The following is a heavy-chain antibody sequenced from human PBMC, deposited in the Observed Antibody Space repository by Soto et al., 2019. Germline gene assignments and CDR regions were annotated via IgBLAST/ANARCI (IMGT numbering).Heavy chain of an antibody. CDR2: IYHSGST. CDR1: GGSISSGGYY. CDR3: ARALYSYGPKFDP. Sequence: PSETLSLTCTVSGGSISSGGYYWSWIRQHPGKGLEWIGYIYHSGSTYYNPSLKSRVTISVDTSKNQFSLKLSSVTAADTAVYYCARALYSYGPKFDPWGQGTLVTVSS. V-gene: IGHV4-31*03. J-gene: IGHJ5*02. D-gene: IGHD5-18*01.